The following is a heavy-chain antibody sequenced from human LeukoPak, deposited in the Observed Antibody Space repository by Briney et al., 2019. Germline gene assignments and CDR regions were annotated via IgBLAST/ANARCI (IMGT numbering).Heavy chain of an antibody. D-gene: IGHD1-26*01. CDR2: INPSGGST. CDR1: GYTFTSYY. Sequence: ASVKVSCKASGYTFTSYYMHWVRQAPGQGLEWMGIINPSGGSTSYAQKFQGRVTMTRDTSISTAYMELSRLRSDDTAVYYCAREHYLKHFDYWGQGTLVTVSS. J-gene: IGHJ4*02. V-gene: IGHV1-46*01. CDR3: AREHYLKHFDY.